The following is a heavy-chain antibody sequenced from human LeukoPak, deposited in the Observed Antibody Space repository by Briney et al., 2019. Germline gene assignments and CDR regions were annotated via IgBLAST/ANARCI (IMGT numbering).Heavy chain of an antibody. CDR3: ARHGSGSSFDY. D-gene: IGHD3-10*01. CDR1: GFTFSSYA. J-gene: IGHJ4*02. V-gene: IGHV3-64*01. CDR2: ISSNGGST. Sequence: GGSLRLSCAASGFTFSSYAMHWVRQAPGKGLEYVSAISSNGGSTYYANSVKGRFTISRDNSKNTLYLQMGSLRAEDMAVYYCARHGSGSSFDYWGQGTLVTVSS.